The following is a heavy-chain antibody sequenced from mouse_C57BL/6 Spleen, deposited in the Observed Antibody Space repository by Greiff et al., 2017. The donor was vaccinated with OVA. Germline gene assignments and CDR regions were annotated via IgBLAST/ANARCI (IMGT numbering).Heavy chain of an antibody. V-gene: IGHV5-4*03. Sequence: EVKLMESGGGLVKPGGSLKLSCAASGFTFSSYAMSWVRQTPEQRLEWVATISDGGSYTYYPDNVKGRFTISRDNAKNNLYMQLSHLKSEDTAMYYCARGPDYYGRRDYAMDDWGQGTSVTVSS. CDR3: ARGPDYYGRRDYAMDD. CDR2: ISDGGSYT. CDR1: GFTFSSYA. J-gene: IGHJ4*01. D-gene: IGHD1-1*01.